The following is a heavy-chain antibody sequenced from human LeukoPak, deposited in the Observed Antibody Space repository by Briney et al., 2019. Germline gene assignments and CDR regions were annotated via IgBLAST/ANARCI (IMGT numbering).Heavy chain of an antibody. V-gene: IGHV4-30-2*01. Sequence: SETLSLTCTVSGGSISSGGYSWSWIRQPPGKGLEWIGYIYHGGSTHYNPSLKSRVTISVDRSNNQFSLKLTSVTAADTAVYFCAKDNRGDYDILTGYYRGWFDPWGQGTLATVSS. J-gene: IGHJ5*02. CDR3: AKDNRGDYDILTGYYRGWFDP. D-gene: IGHD3-9*01. CDR2: IYHGGST. CDR1: GGSISSGGYS.